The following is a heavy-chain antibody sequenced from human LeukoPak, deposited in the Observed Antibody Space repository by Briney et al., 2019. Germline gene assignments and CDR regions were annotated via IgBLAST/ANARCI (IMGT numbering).Heavy chain of an antibody. J-gene: IGHJ6*03. D-gene: IGHD2-15*01. CDR3: GRDALVGYFSYYYMDV. V-gene: IGHV4-59*11. CDR2: ISNSGST. CDR1: GGSISSHY. Sequence: PSETLSLTCTVPGGSISSHYWTWIRQSPVKGLGWIGDISNSGSTSYNPSLKSRVTISIDTSKNQFSLKLSSVTAADTAVYYCGRDALVGYFSYYYMDVWGKGTTVTVSS.